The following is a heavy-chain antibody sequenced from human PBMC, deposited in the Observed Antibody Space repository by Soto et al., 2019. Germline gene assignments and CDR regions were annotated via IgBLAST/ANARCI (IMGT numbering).Heavy chain of an antibody. Sequence: ASVKVSCKASVYTFTSYYMHWVRQAPGQGREWMGIINPSGGSTSYAQKFQGRVTMTRDTSTSTVYMALSSLRSEDTAVYYCARARLPNHVDNSDYYYYYGMDVWGQGTTVTVSS. D-gene: IGHD5-12*01. CDR2: INPSGGST. V-gene: IGHV1-46*01. CDR1: VYTFTSYY. CDR3: ARARLPNHVDNSDYYYYYGMDV. J-gene: IGHJ6*02.